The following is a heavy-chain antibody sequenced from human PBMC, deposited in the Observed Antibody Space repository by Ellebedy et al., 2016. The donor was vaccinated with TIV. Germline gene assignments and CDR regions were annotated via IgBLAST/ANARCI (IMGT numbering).Heavy chain of an antibody. J-gene: IGHJ4*02. CDR2: IYYSGST. CDR3: ARQRVYGDYEG. V-gene: IGHV4-39*01. Sequence: SETLSLTCTVSGGSISSYYWGWIRQPPGKGLEWIGSIYYSGSTYYNPSLKSRVTISVDTSKNQFSLKLSSVTAADTAVYYCARQRVYGDYEGWGQGTLVTVSS. D-gene: IGHD4-17*01. CDR1: GGSISSYY.